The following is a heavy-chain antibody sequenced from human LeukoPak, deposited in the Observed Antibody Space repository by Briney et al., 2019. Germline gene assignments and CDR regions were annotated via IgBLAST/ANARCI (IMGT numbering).Heavy chain of an antibody. J-gene: IGHJ6*02. Sequence: PSETLSLTFAVYGGSFSGYYWSWIRQPPGKRLEGIGEINHSGRTNYNPSVKSRVTISVDTSKNQFSLKLSSVTAADTAVYYCARCRPIVVVPAAMYGKYYYYYGMDVWGQGTTVTVS. CDR2: INHSGRT. D-gene: IGHD2-2*01. V-gene: IGHV4-34*01. CDR1: GGSFSGYY. CDR3: ARCRPIVVVPAAMYGKYYYYYGMDV.